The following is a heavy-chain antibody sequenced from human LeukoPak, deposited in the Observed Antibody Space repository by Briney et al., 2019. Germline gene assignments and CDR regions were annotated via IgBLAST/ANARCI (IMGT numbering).Heavy chain of an antibody. CDR1: GDSISDYY. CDR3: ARNIKDYCSGGTCHSYFDY. D-gene: IGHD2-15*01. CDR2: IYYSGST. Sequence: SETLPLTCTVSGDSISDYYWGWIRQPPGRGLDWIGSIYYSGSTYYNPSLKSRVTISVDTSKNQFSLKLTSVTAADTAVYYCARNIKDYCSGGTCHSYFDYWGQGTLVTVSS. V-gene: IGHV4-39*01. J-gene: IGHJ4*02.